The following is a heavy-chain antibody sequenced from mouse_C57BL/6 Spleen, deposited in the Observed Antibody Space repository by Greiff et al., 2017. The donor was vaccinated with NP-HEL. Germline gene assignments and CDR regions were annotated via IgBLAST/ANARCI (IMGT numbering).Heavy chain of an antibody. J-gene: IGHJ1*03. V-gene: IGHV1-69*01. D-gene: IGHD1-1*01. CDR1: GYTFTSYW. CDR3: ARHSHDYGSSEWDFDG. Sequence: QVQLQQPGAELVMPGASVKLSCKASGYTFTSYWMHWVKQRPGQGLEWIGEIDPSDSYTNYNQKFKGKSTLTVDKSSSTAYMQLSSLTSEDAAVYYCARHSHDYGSSEWDFDGGGTGTTVTVSS. CDR2: IDPSDSYT.